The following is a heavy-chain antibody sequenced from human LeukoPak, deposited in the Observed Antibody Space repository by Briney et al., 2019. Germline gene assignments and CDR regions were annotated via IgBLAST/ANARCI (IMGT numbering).Heavy chain of an antibody. CDR2: IYYNGST. CDR1: GGSISSYY. V-gene: IGHV4-59*01. D-gene: IGHD3-10*01. Sequence: PSETLSLTCTVSGGSISSYYWSWIRQSPEKGLEWIGYIYYNGSTKYKPSLKSRVTISVDTSKNQFSLKLSSVTAADTAVYYCARGSGNYYSGLLWYFDLWGRGTLVTVSS. CDR3: ARGSGNYYSGLLWYFDL. J-gene: IGHJ2*01.